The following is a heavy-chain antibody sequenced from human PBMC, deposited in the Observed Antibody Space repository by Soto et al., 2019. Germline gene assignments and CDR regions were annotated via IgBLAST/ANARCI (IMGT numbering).Heavy chain of an antibody. CDR1: GYTFADFY. CDR2: ISAYNGNT. V-gene: IGHV1-18*01. Sequence: ASVKVSCKASGYTFADFYIHWVRQAPGQGFEWMGWISAYNGNTNYAQKLQGRVTMTTDTSASTAYMELRSLRSDDTAVYYCARWNDILTGYYTFDYWAREPWSPSPQ. J-gene: IGHJ4*02. CDR3: ARWNDILTGYYTFDY. D-gene: IGHD3-9*01.